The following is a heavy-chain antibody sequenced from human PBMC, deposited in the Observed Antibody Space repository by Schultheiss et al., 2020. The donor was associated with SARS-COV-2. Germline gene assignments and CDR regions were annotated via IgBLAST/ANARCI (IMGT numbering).Heavy chain of an antibody. J-gene: IGHJ6*03. Sequence: SETLSLTCAVSGGSISSGGYSWSWIRQPPGKGLEWIGEINHSGSTNYNPSLKSRVTISVDTSKNQFSLKLSSVTAADTAVYYCARVSARLYYYYYYYMDVWGKGTTVTVSS. D-gene: IGHD6-6*01. CDR2: INHSGST. CDR3: ARVSARLYYYYYYYMDV. CDR1: GGSISSGGYS. V-gene: IGHV4-34*01.